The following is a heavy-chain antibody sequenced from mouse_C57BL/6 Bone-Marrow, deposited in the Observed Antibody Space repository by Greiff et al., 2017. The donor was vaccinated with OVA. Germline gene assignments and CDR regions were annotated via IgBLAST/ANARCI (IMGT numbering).Heavy chain of an antibody. CDR1: GYTFTSYG. Sequence: VQLQQSGAELARPGASVKLSCKASGYTFTSYGISWVKQRTGQGLEWIGEIYPRSGNTYYNEKFKGKATLTADKSSSTAYMELRSLTSEDSAVYFCARSYYYGSSYGPFDYWGQGTTLTVSS. CDR3: ARSYYYGSSYGPFDY. D-gene: IGHD1-1*01. J-gene: IGHJ2*01. CDR2: IYPRSGNT. V-gene: IGHV1-81*01.